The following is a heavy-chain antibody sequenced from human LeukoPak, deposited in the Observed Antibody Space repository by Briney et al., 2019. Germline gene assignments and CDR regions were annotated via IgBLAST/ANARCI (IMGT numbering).Heavy chain of an antibody. Sequence: SVKVSCKASGYTFTSYYMHWVRQAPGQGLKWMGIINPSGGSTSYAQKFQGRVTMTRDTSPSTVYMELSSRRSEDTALYYCARDVYYYDSSGYFGRIDPWGQGTLVTVSS. D-gene: IGHD3-22*01. CDR3: ARDVYYYDSSGYFGRIDP. J-gene: IGHJ5*02. CDR2: INPSGGST. V-gene: IGHV1-46*01. CDR1: GYTFTSYY.